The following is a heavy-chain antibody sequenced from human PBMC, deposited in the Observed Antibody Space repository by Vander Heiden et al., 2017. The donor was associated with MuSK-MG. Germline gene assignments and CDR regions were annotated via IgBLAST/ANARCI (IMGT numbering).Heavy chain of an antibody. D-gene: IGHD2-2*01. CDR1: GFAFSSYA. CDR2: ISGSGGST. Sequence: EVQLLESGGGLVQPGGSLRLSCAASGFAFSSYAMSWVRQAPGKGLGGVSVISGSGGSTYYADSVKGRFTVSRDSSKNTLYLQMNSLRAEDTAVYYCAKGPVSQLLKNWFDPWGQGTLVTVSS. J-gene: IGHJ5*02. CDR3: AKGPVSQLLKNWFDP. V-gene: IGHV3-23*01.